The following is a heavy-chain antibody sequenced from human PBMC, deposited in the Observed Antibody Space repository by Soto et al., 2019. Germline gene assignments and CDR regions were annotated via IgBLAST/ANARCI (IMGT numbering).Heavy chain of an antibody. CDR2: IWYDGSNK. J-gene: IGHJ6*03. Sequence: GGSLRLSCAASGFTFSSYGMHWVRQAPGKGLEWVAVIWYDGSNKYYADSVKGRFTISRDNSKNTLYLQMNSLRAEDTAVYYCARDQNTIFGVVIDPRPHYYYYYYYMDVWGKGTTVTVSS. D-gene: IGHD3-3*01. CDR3: ARDQNTIFGVVIDPRPHYYYYYYYMDV. V-gene: IGHV3-33*01. CDR1: GFTFSSYG.